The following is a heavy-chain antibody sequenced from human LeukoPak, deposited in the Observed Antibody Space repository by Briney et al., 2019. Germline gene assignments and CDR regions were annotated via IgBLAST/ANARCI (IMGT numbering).Heavy chain of an antibody. CDR3: ATDRLRVAAGGDAFDI. D-gene: IGHD5/OR15-5a*01. CDR1: GYTFTGYY. Sequence: ASVKVSCKASGYTFTGYYMHWVRQAPGQGLEWMGWINPNSGGTNYAQKFQGRVTMTRDTSISTAYMELSSLRSEDTAVYYCATDRLRVAAGGDAFDIWGQGTMVTVSS. V-gene: IGHV1-2*02. J-gene: IGHJ3*02. CDR2: INPNSGGT.